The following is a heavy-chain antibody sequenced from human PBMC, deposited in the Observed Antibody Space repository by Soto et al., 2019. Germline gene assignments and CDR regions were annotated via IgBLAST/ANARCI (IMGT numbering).Heavy chain of an antibody. CDR1: GFTFSDYY. V-gene: IGHV3-11*01. CDR2: ISSSGSTI. Sequence: LRLSCAASGFTFSDYYMSWIRQAPGKGLEWVSYISSSGSTIYYADSVKGRFTISRDNAKNSLYLQMNSLRAEDTAVYYCAGYCTNGVCYFDYYYGMDVWGQGTTVTVS. D-gene: IGHD2-8*01. J-gene: IGHJ6*02. CDR3: AGYCTNGVCYFDYYYGMDV.